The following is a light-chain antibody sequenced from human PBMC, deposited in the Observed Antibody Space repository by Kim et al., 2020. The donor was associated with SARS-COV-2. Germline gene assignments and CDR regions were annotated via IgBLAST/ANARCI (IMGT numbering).Light chain of an antibody. Sequence: ASTGDRVTITCRASQGISSYLAWYQQKPGKAPKLLIYAASTLQSGVPSRFSGSGSGTDFTLTISCLQSEDFATYYCQQYYSYLRTFGQGTKVEIK. CDR2: AAS. J-gene: IGKJ1*01. CDR3: QQYYSYLRT. V-gene: IGKV1-8*01. CDR1: QGISSY.